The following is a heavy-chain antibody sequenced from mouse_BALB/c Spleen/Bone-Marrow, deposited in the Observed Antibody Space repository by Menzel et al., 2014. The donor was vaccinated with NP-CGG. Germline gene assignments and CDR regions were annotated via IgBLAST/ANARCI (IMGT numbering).Heavy chain of an antibody. Sequence: EVKLMESGAELVKPGASVKLSCTASGFNIKDTYMHWVKQRPEQGLEWIGRIDPANGNTKYDPKFQGKATITADTSSNTAYLQLSSLTSEDTAVYYCAMYYYGSSLFAYWGRGTLVTVSA. CDR3: AMYYYGSSLFAY. J-gene: IGHJ3*01. V-gene: IGHV14-3*02. CDR2: IDPANGNT. D-gene: IGHD1-1*01. CDR1: GFNIKDTY.